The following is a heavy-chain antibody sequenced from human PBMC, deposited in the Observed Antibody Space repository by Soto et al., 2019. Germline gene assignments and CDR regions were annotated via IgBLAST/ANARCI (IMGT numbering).Heavy chain of an antibody. CDR1: GFTFSSYG. Sequence: QVQLVESGGGVVQPGRSLRLSCAASGFTFSSYGMHWVRQAPGKGLEWVAVIWYDGSNKYYADSVKGRFTISRDNSKNTLYLQMNSLRAEDTAVNYCARDGYDDSSGLFDYWGQGTLVTVSS. J-gene: IGHJ4*02. D-gene: IGHD3-22*01. CDR3: ARDGYDDSSGLFDY. CDR2: IWYDGSNK. V-gene: IGHV3-33*01.